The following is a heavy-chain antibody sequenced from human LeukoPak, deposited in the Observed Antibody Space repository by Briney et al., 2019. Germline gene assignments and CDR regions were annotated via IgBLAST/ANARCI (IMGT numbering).Heavy chain of an antibody. V-gene: IGHV4-59*01. CDR1: GDSISSYY. CDR3: ARVVPEIVGASGVLDY. CDR2: IYYSGST. Sequence: PSETLSLTRTVSGDSISSYYWSWIRQPPGKGLEWIGCIYYSGSTNYNSSLKSRVTISVDTSKNQFSLKLSSVTAADTAVYYCARVVPEIVGASGVLDYWGQGTLVTVSS. J-gene: IGHJ4*02. D-gene: IGHD1-26*01.